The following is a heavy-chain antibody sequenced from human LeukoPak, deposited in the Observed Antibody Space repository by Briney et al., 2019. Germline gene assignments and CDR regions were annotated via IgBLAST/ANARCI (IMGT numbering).Heavy chain of an antibody. CDR1: GFTFSNNW. D-gene: IGHD6-6*01. J-gene: IGHJ6*03. CDR3: ARAHLSSASTDYMTV. V-gene: IGHV3-30*03. Sequence: GGSLRLSCAAPGFTFSNNWMFWVRQVPGKGLEWVAIISYDGTNKYYADSVKGRFTISRDSSKNTLYLQMNSLRPEDTAVYYCARAHLSSASTDYMTVWGKGTTVTVSS. CDR2: ISYDGTNK.